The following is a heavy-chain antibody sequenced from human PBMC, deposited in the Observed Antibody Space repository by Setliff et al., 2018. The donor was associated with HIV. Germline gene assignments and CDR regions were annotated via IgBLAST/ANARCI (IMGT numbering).Heavy chain of an antibody. CDR1: GYTFTSYD. V-gene: IGHV1-2*02. J-gene: IGHJ3*02. Sequence: ASVKVSCKASGYTFTSYDINWVRQATGQRLEWMGWIQTNSGGTKIAQKFQGRVTMTRDTSISTTYMELNSLTSDDTAVYYCARGRHSGTYEAFDIWGQGTVVTVSS. CDR3: ARGRHSGTYEAFDI. D-gene: IGHD1-26*01. CDR2: IQTNSGGT.